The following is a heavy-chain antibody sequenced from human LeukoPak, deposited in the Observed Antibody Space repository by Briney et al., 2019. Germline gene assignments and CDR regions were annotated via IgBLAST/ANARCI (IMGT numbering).Heavy chain of an antibody. CDR2: ISSNGGST. Sequence: PGGSLRLSCAASGFTFSSYTMHWVRQAPGKGLEYVSAISSNGGSTYYANSVKGRFTISRDNPKNTLYLQMGSLRPEDMAVYYCASEIFDYWGQGTLVTVSS. CDR3: ASEIFDY. CDR1: GFTFSSYT. V-gene: IGHV3-64*01. J-gene: IGHJ4*02.